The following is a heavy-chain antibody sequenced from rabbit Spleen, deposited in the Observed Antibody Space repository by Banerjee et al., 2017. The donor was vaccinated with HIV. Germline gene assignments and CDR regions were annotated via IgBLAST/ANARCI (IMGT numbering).Heavy chain of an antibody. CDR3: ARDLIDVIGWNFNL. V-gene: IGHV1S45*01. CDR2: IDTNYGDT. CDR1: GFSFSSNW. Sequence: LEESGGGLVKPGGTLTLTCTVSGFSFSSNWICWVRQAPGKGLEWVACIDTNYGDTDYANWPKGRFTISKTSSTTVTLQMTSLTAADTATYFCARDLIDVIGWNFNLWGPGTLATVS. J-gene: IGHJ4*01. D-gene: IGHD1-1*01.